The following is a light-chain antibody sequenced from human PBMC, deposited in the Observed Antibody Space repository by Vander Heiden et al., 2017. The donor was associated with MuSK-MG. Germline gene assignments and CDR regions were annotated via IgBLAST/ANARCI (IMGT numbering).Light chain of an antibody. CDR1: SSDVGGYNY. V-gene: IGLV2-11*01. Sequence: QSALSQPRSVSGSPGQSVTISCTGTSSDVGGYNYVSWYQQHPGKAPKLMIYDVSKRPSGVPDRFSGSKSGNAASLTISGLQAEDEADYYCFSWAGSNTWVFGGGTKLTVL. CDR3: FSWAGSNTWV. CDR2: DVS. J-gene: IGLJ3*02.